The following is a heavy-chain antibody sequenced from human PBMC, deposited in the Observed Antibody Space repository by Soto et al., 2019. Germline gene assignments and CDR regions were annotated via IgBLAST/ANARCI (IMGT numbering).Heavy chain of an antibody. V-gene: IGHV1-3*01. Sequence: ASVKVSCKASGYTFTTFAIHWVRQAPGQRLEWMGYINAGNGNTKYSEKFQGRVTITRDTSASTAYMELSSLRSEDTAVYYCARDRWQLVPGVIVYWGQGTLVTVSS. J-gene: IGHJ4*02. CDR2: INAGNGNT. CDR1: GYTFTTFA. D-gene: IGHD6-6*01. CDR3: ARDRWQLVPGVIVY.